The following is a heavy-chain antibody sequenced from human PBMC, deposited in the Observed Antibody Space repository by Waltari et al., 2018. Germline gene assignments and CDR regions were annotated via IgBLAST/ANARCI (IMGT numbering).Heavy chain of an antibody. V-gene: IGHV1-3*01. J-gene: IGHJ5*02. Sequence: QVQRVQSGAEVKKSGASVKVSCKASGYTFTSSAMHPVRRAPGQRLEWMGWINVGNGNTKYSQKFQGRVTITRDTSASTAYMEVSSLRSEDTAVYYCARGPSRPWFDPWGQGTLVTVSS. CDR3: ARGPSRPWFDP. CDR1: GYTFTSSA. CDR2: INVGNGNT.